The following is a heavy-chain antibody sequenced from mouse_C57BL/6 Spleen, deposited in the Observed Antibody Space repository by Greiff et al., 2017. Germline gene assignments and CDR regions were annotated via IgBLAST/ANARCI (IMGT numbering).Heavy chain of an antibody. Sequence: QVQLQQSGAELVRPGTSVKMSCKASGYTFTNYWIGWAKQRPGHGLEWIGDIYPGGGYTNYNEKFKGKATLTADTSSSTAYMQFSSLTSEDSAIYYCARRYYGSYWYFDVWGTGTTVTVST. CDR1: GYTFTNYW. J-gene: IGHJ1*03. D-gene: IGHD1-1*01. CDR3: ARRYYGSYWYFDV. CDR2: IYPGGGYT. V-gene: IGHV1-63*01.